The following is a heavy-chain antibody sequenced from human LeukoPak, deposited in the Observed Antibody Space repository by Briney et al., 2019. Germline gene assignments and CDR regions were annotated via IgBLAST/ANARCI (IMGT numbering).Heavy chain of an antibody. Sequence: SETLSLTCTVSGGSISTDYWSWIRQPPGKGLEWIGYIYYSGSTYYNPSLKSRVTISVDTSKNQFSLKLSSVTAADTAVYYCARSDSGYELDYWGQGTLVTVSS. CDR2: IYYSGST. CDR3: ARSDSGYELDY. V-gene: IGHV4-30-4*08. D-gene: IGHD5-12*01. CDR1: GGSISTDY. J-gene: IGHJ4*02.